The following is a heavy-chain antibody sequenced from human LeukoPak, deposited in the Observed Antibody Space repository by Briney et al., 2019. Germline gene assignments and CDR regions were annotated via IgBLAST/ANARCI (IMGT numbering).Heavy chain of an antibody. CDR2: IFYSGVA. Sequence: SETLSLTCTVSGGSIRSYYWSWIRQPPGKGLEWIGYIFYSGVANYNPSLKSRVTISVDTSKTQFSLTLSSATAADTAVYYCASLPWIQLWNHYWGQGTLVTVSS. D-gene: IGHD5-18*01. J-gene: IGHJ4*02. CDR1: GGSIRSYY. CDR3: ASLPWIQLWNHY. V-gene: IGHV4-59*08.